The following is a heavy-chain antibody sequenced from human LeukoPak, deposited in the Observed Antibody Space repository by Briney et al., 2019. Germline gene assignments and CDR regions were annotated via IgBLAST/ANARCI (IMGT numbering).Heavy chain of an antibody. CDR3: ARASVTYYYYYYMGV. V-gene: IGHV4-59*01. J-gene: IGHJ6*03. Sequence: SETLSLTCTVSGGSITNYWTWIRQPPGKGLEWIGYIHYSGSTNYNPSLKSRVTISVDTSKNQFSLKLSSVTAADTAVYYCARASVTYYYYYYMGVWGKGTTVTVSS. CDR1: GGSITNY. D-gene: IGHD4-11*01. CDR2: IHYSGST.